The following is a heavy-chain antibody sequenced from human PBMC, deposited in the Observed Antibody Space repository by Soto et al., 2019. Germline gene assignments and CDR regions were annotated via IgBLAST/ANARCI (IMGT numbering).Heavy chain of an antibody. V-gene: IGHV4-34*01. D-gene: IGHD3-16*02. J-gene: IGHJ4*02. CDR2: INHSGST. CDR1: GGSFSGYY. Sequence: QVQLQQWGAGLLKPSETLSLTCAVYGGSFSGYYWSWIRQPPGKGLEWIGEINHSGSTNYNPSLKGRVTISVDTSKNQFSLKLSAVTAADTAVYYCARGTVGDYVWGSYRYTFFFDYWGQGTLVTVSS. CDR3: ARGTVGDYVWGSYRYTFFFDY.